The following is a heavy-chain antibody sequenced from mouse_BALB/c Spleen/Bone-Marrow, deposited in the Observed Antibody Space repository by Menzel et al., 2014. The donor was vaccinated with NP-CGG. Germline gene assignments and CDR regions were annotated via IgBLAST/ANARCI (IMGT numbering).Heavy chain of an antibody. D-gene: IGHD1-1*01. V-gene: IGHV3-2*02. CDR2: ISYSGST. CDR1: GYSITSDYA. Sequence: EVKLMESGPGLVKPSQSLSLTCTVTGYSITSDYAWNWIRQFPGNKLEWMGYISYSGSTSFNPSLKSRISITRDTSKNQFFLQLNSLTTEDTATYYCARDYYGSSSYWYFDVWGAGTMVTVSS. J-gene: IGHJ1*01. CDR3: ARDYYGSSSYWYFDV.